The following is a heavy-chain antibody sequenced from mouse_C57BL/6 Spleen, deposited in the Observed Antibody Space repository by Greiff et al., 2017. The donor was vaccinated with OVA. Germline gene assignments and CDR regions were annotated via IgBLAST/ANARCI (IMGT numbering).Heavy chain of an antibody. Sequence: QVQLQQSGPELVKPGASVKISCKASGYAFSSSWMNWVKQRPGKGLEWIGRIYPGDGDTNYNGKFKGKATLTADKSSSTAYMQLSSLTSEDSAVYYCARITTVVGRNYFDYWGQGTTLTVSS. CDR2: IYPGDGDT. CDR1: GYAFSSSW. J-gene: IGHJ2*01. V-gene: IGHV1-82*01. CDR3: ARITTVVGRNYFDY. D-gene: IGHD1-1*01.